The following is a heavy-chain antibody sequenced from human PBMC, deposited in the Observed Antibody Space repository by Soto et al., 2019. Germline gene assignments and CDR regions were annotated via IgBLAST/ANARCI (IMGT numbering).Heavy chain of an antibody. CDR3: AGGAAADYFDY. CDR1: SGSFRSYY. D-gene: IGHD6-13*01. CDR2: IYSTGST. V-gene: IGHV4-4*07. Sequence: SETLSLTCTVSSGSFRSYYWSWIRQPAGKGLEWIGRIYSTGSTLYNPSLKSRITMSVDTSKNQFSLRLSSVTAADTAVYYCAGGAAADYFDYWGQGTVVTVAS. J-gene: IGHJ4*02.